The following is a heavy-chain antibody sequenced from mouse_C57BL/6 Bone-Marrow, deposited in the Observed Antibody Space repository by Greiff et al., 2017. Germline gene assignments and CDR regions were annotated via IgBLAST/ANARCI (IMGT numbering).Heavy chain of an antibody. CDR3: ARVTEIYDGYYTHYYAMDY. V-gene: IGHV1-4*01. D-gene: IGHD2-3*01. Sequence: QVQLKESGAELARPGASVKMSCKASGYTFTSYTMHWVKQRPGQGLEWIGYINPSSGYTKYNQKFKDKATLTADKSSSTAYMQLSSLTSEDSAVYYCARVTEIYDGYYTHYYAMDYWGQGTSVTVSS. CDR1: GYTFTSYT. CDR2: INPSSGYT. J-gene: IGHJ4*01.